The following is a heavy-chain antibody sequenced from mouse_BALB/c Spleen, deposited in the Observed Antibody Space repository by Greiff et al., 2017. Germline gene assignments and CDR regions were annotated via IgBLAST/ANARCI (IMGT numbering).Heavy chain of an antibody. CDR2: ISSGGGNT. V-gene: IGHV5-9*03. D-gene: IGHD2-4*01. CDR3: ARSYYDYDGGWFAY. CDR1: GFTFSSYT. J-gene: IGHJ3*01. Sequence: EVQVVESGGGLVKPGGSLKLSCAASGFTFSSYTMSWVRQTPEKRLEWVATISSGGGNTYYPDSVKGRFTISRDNAKNNLYLQMSSLRSEDTALYYCARSYYDYDGGWFAYWGQGTLVTVSA.